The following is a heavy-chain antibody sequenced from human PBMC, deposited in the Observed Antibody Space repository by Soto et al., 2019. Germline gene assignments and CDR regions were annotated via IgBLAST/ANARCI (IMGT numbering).Heavy chain of an antibody. CDR2: TYYRSKWYN. V-gene: IGHV6-1*01. CDR1: GEGVSSNSAA. D-gene: IGHD6-13*01. Sequence: SQTLSLTCAISGEGVSSNSAAWNWIRQSPSRGLEWLGRTYYRSKWYNDYAVSVKSRITINPDTSKNQFSLQLNSVTPEDTAVNYCAGARSTWGSTWYFDYWAQGTLVTVSS. CDR3: AGARSTWGSTWYFDY. J-gene: IGHJ4*02.